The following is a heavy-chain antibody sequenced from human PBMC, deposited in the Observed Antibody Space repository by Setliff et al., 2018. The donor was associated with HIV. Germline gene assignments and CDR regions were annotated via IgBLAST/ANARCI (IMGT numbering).Heavy chain of an antibody. CDR2: IDYSGIA. D-gene: IGHD2-8*01. J-gene: IGHJ2*01. Sequence: SETLSLTCTVSGGSISSGGYYWSWIRQHPGKGLEWIGYIDYSGIAYYKPSLMSRVTISVDTSKNHFSLRLSSVTAADTAVYYCARDGRAKGVYSHWHFDLWGRGTLVTVSS. CDR1: GGSISSGGYY. V-gene: IGHV4-31*03. CDR3: ARDGRAKGVYSHWHFDL.